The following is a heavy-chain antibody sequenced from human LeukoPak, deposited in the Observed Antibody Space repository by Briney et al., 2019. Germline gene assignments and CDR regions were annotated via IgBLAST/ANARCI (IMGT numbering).Heavy chain of an antibody. J-gene: IGHJ4*02. D-gene: IGHD3-10*01. CDR1: GFTFSSYW. CDR3: ARNYYGSGSYPH. Sequence: PGGSLRLSCAASGFTFSSYWMHWVRQAPGKGLVWVSRINSGGRSTSYADSVKGRFTISRDNAKNTLYLQMNSLRAEDTAVYYCARNYYGSGSYPHWGQGTLVTVSS. CDR2: INSGGRST. V-gene: IGHV3-74*01.